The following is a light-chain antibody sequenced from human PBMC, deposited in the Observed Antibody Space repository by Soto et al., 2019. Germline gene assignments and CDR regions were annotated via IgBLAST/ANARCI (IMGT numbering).Light chain of an antibody. J-gene: IGLJ2*01. CDR3: TAWDVSLVV. CDR1: SSNIGTNT. Sequence: QSVLTQPPSASGTHGQRVTISCSGSSSNIGTNTVIWYQQLPGAAPKLLIYSDNQRPSGVPDRFSGSKSGTSASLAISGLQSEDEADYYCTAWDVSLVVFGGGTKLTVL. CDR2: SDN. V-gene: IGLV1-44*01.